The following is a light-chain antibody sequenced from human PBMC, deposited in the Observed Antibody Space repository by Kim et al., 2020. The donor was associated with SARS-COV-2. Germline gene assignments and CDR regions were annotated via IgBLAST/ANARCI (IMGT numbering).Light chain of an antibody. CDR2: RGS. Sequence: SMGDKVTIPCRTRQAISSLLAWHQHKPGTAPNLLIYRGSDFESGVPSRFSGSGSGTKITLTISSLQPDDFAACYCQQHRSYLPRTFGQGTQVDIK. J-gene: IGKJ1*01. CDR1: QAISSL. CDR3: QQHRSYLPRT. V-gene: IGKV1-5*03.